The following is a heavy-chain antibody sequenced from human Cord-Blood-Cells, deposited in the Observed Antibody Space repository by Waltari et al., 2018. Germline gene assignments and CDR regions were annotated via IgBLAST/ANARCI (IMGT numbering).Heavy chain of an antibody. CDR2: IIPIVGTA. Sequence: QVQLVQSGAEVKKPGSSVKVSCKASGGTFSSYAISWVRQAPGQGLEWMGGIIPIVGTANYAKEFQGRGTMTADESTSTAYMVLSSLRSEGTAVYYCARGSDCSGGSCYNWFDPGGQGTLVTVSS. D-gene: IGHD2-15*01. V-gene: IGHV1-69*01. CDR3: ARGSDCSGGSCYNWFDP. CDR1: GGTFSSYA. J-gene: IGHJ5*02.